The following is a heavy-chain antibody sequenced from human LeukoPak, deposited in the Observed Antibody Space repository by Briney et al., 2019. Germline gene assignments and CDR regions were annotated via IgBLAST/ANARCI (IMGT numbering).Heavy chain of an antibody. CDR3: ARVIEYYYDSSGYSGWFDP. J-gene: IGHJ5*02. Sequence: SETLSLTCTVSGGSISSGGYYWSWIRQHPGKGLEWIGYIYYSGSTYYNPSLKSRVTISVDTSKNQFSLKLSSVTAADTAVYYCARVIEYYYDSSGYSGWFDPWGQGTLVTVSS. CDR2: IYYSGST. D-gene: IGHD3-22*01. V-gene: IGHV4-31*03. CDR1: GGSISSGGYY.